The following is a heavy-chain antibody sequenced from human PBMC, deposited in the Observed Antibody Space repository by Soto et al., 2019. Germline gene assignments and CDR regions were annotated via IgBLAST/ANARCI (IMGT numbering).Heavy chain of an antibody. Sequence: EVQLEESGGGFVQPGGSLRPSCPPSGSSFSTNGINGVRQAPGKGLEWVSYIGSRSTTIYYADSVKGRFTISRDNAKNSLYLQMNSLRDEDTAVYYCARDQYYYDSSGYSPFDYWGQGTLVTVSS. CDR1: GSSFSTNG. CDR3: ARDQYYYDSSGYSPFDY. V-gene: IGHV3-48*02. D-gene: IGHD3-22*01. CDR2: IGSRSTTI. J-gene: IGHJ4*02.